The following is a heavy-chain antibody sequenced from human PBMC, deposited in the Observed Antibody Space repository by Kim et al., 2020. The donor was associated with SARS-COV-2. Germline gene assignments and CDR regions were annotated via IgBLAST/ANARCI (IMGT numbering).Heavy chain of an antibody. CDR3: AREGVTIRYYGMDV. J-gene: IGHJ6*02. V-gene: IGHV4-34*01. CDR1: GGSFSGYY. CDR2: INHSGST. D-gene: IGHD3-3*01. Sequence: SETLSLTCAVYGGSFSGYYWSWIRQPPGKGLEWIGEINHSGSTNYNPSLKSRVTISVDTSKNQFSLKLSSVTAADTAVYYCAREGVTIRYYGMDVWGQGTTVTVSS.